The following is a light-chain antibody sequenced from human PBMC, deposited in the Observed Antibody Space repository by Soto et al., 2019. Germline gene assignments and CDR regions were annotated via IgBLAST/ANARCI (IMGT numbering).Light chain of an antibody. CDR2: GNN. CDR3: QSYDTSLSGYV. J-gene: IGLJ1*01. V-gene: IGLV1-40*01. CDR1: SSNIGTGYD. Sequence: QSVLTQPPSVSGAPGQRVIISCAGSSSNIGTGYDIHWYQQLPGTAPKLLIYGNNNRPSGVPDRFSASKSGTSVSQAITGLQAEDEADYSCQSYDTSLSGYVFGTGTKVTVL.